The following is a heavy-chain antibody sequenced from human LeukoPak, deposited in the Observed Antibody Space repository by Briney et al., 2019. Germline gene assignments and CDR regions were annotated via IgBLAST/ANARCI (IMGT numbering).Heavy chain of an antibody. CDR2: ISVDNGNT. J-gene: IGHJ4*02. V-gene: IGHV1-18*01. D-gene: IGHD1-1*01. CDR1: GGTFSSYA. Sequence: ASVKVSCKASGGTFSSYAISWVRQAPGQGLEWMGWISVDNGNTNYAQKLQGRVTMTTDTSTSTAYMELRSLRSDDTAVYYCARVDVAGTGNLNYWGQGTLVTVSS. CDR3: ARVDVAGTGNLNY.